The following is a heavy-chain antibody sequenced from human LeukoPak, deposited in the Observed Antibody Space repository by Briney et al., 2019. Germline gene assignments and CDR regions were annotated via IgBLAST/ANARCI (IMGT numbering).Heavy chain of an antibody. CDR3: VRWGRNSGFYYYGMDV. CDR2: IYYSGST. J-gene: IGHJ6*02. V-gene: IGHV4-31*03. D-gene: IGHD3-16*01. CDR1: GGSISSGGYY. Sequence: PSQTLSLTCTVSGGSISSGGYYWSWIRQHPGKGLEWIGYIYYSGSTYYNPSLKSRVTISVDTSKNQFSLKLSSVTAADTAVYYCVRWGRNSGFYYYGMDVWGQGTTVTVSS.